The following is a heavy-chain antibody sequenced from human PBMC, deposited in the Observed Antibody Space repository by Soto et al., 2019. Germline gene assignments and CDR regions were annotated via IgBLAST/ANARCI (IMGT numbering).Heavy chain of an antibody. D-gene: IGHD4-17*01. CDR1: GFSFSRYT. V-gene: IGHV5-51*01. CDR3: TLSYGDSYYYYYGMDV. Sequence: GESLKISCVGSGFSFSRYTVGWVRQVPGKGLEWMGVIHPGDSDTIYSPSFQGQVTISADKSISTAYLQWSSLKASDTAMYYCTLSYGDSYYYYYGMDVWGQGTTVTVSS. J-gene: IGHJ6*02. CDR2: IHPGDSDT.